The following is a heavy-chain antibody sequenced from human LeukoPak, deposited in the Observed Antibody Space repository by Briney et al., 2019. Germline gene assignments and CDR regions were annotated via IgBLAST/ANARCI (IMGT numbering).Heavy chain of an antibody. CDR1: GFTVSSSY. Sequence: GGSLRLSCAASGFTVSSSYMSWVRLAPGKGLELVSVIYSGGDTYYADSVTGRFTISRDISKNTLYLQMHSLRAEDTAVYYCAKVPSGWYYFDYWGRGTLVTVSS. J-gene: IGHJ4*02. D-gene: IGHD6-19*01. CDR3: AKVPSGWYYFDY. V-gene: IGHV3-66*01. CDR2: IYSGGDT.